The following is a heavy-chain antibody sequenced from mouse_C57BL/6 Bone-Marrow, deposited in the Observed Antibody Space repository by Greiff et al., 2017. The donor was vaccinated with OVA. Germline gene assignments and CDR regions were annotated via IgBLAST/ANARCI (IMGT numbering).Heavy chain of an antibody. CDR3: ARREAICSLYAMDY. Sequence: QVQLQQPGAELVRPGTSVKLSCKASGYTFTSYWMHWVKQRPGQGLEWIGVIDPSDSYTNYNQKFKGKATLTVDTSSSTAYMQLSSLTSEDSAVYYCARREAICSLYAMDYWGQGTSVTVSS. CDR2: IDPSDSYT. J-gene: IGHJ4*01. CDR1: GYTFTSYW. D-gene: IGHD6-2*01. V-gene: IGHV1-59*01.